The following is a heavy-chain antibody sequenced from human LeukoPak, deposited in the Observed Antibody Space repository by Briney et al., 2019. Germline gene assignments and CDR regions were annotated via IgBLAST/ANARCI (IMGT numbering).Heavy chain of an antibody. Sequence: EGSLRLSCAASGFTFSSYAMSWVRQAPGKGLEWVSAISGSGGSTYYADSVKGRFTISRDNSKNTLYLQMNSLRAEDTAVYYCAKDSFDFWSGYLSYFDYWGQGTLVTVSS. J-gene: IGHJ4*02. V-gene: IGHV3-23*01. CDR2: ISGSGGST. CDR1: GFTFSSYA. D-gene: IGHD3-3*01. CDR3: AKDSFDFWSGYLSYFDY.